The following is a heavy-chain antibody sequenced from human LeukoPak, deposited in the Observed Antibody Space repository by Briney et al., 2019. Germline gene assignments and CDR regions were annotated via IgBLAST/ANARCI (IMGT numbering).Heavy chain of an antibody. CDR1: GLTVTDNY. Sequence: PGGSLRLSCAVSGLTVTDNYMSWVRQAPGKGLEWVSVIYPDGSTYHADSVKGRFTISRDNSKNTLFLQMNTLRADDTAVYHCARTNPVYGDHDYWGQGTLVTVSS. CDR2: IYPDGST. D-gene: IGHD4-17*01. V-gene: IGHV3-53*01. CDR3: ARTNPVYGDHDY. J-gene: IGHJ4*02.